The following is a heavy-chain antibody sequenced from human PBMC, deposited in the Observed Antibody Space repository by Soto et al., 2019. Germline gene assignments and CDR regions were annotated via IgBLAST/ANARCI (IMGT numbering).Heavy chain of an antibody. V-gene: IGHV3-9*01. CDR1: GFTFDDYA. CDR2: ISWNSGSI. CDR3: AKDIGWRWLQSPGDY. D-gene: IGHD5-12*01. Sequence: GGSLRLSCAASGFTFDDYAMHWVRQAPGKGLEWVSGISWNSGSIGYADSVKGRFTISRDNAKNSLYLQMNSLRAEDTALYYCAKDIGWRWLQSPGDYWGQGTLVTVSS. J-gene: IGHJ4*02.